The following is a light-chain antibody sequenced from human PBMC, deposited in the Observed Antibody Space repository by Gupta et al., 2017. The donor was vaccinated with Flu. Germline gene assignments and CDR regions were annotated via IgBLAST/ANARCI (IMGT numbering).Light chain of an antibody. CDR2: GAS. CDR1: QGISNY. CDR3: QKYNSAPWT. V-gene: IGKV1-27*01. Sequence: PSSLSASVGDRVTITCRASQGISNYLAWYQQKPGKVPKLLIYGASTLQSGVPSRFSGSASGTXFTLTIXSLQPEDVATYYCQKYNSAPWTFGXGTRVEIK. J-gene: IGKJ1*01.